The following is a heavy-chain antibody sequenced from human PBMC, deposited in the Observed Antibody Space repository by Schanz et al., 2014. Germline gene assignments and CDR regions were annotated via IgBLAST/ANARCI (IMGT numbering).Heavy chain of an antibody. CDR3: VRESTNYGGNSYFFDH. D-gene: IGHD2-21*02. J-gene: IGHJ4*02. Sequence: EVQLVESGGGLVKPGGSLRLSCGVSGFTASSHSMNWVRQAPGKGLEWVSSISSRSSHIYYADSVKGRFTVSRDNAKNSVYLQMNGLRVEDTAVYYCVRESTNYGGNSYFFDHWGQGTLVTVSS. CDR2: ISSRSSHI. CDR1: GFTASSHS. V-gene: IGHV3-21*02.